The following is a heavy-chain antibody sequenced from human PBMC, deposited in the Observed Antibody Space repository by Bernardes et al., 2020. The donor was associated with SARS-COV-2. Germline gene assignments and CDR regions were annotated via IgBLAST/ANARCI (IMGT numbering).Heavy chain of an antibody. J-gene: IGHJ4*02. CDR3: ARGGSSVPAANKAY. V-gene: IGHV3-30*04. Sequence: GGSLRLSCAASGFTFSSYAMHWVRQAPGKGLEWVAVISYDGSNKYYADSVKGRFTISRDNSKNTLYLQMNSLRAEDTAVYYCARGGSSVPAANKAYWGQGTLVTVSS. CDR1: GFTFSSYA. D-gene: IGHD2-2*01. CDR2: ISYDGSNK.